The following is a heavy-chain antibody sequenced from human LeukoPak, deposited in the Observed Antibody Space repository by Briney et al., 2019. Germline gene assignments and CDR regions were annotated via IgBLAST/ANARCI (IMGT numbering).Heavy chain of an antibody. CDR3: AILSWDGRGTFS. J-gene: IGHJ5*02. CDR2: VRGGAENT. Sequence: GGSLTLSCAASGFTFSTYSMSWVRQAPGKGLDWVSAVRGGAENTYYADSVRGRFTISRDNYKDTLTLQMNSLRAEDTAIYYCAILSWDGRGTFSWGQGTLVTVSS. V-gene: IGHV3-23*01. CDR1: GFTFSTYS. D-gene: IGHD2/OR15-2a*01.